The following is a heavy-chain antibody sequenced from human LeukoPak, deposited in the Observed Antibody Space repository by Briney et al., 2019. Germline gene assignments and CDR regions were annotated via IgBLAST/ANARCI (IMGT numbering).Heavy chain of an antibody. Sequence: GESLRLSCAASGFTFNDHGMNWVRQAPGKGLEWVSGITWNGGTTGYADSVRGRFTISRDNAKNSLYLQMNSLRAEDTAVYYCARAGIAVATGIDYWGQGTLVTVSS. CDR2: ITWNGGTT. CDR1: GFTFNDHG. CDR3: ARAGIAVATGIDY. D-gene: IGHD6-19*01. J-gene: IGHJ4*02. V-gene: IGHV3-20*04.